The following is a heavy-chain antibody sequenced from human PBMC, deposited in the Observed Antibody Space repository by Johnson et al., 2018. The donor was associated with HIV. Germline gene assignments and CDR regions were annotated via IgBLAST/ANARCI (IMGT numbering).Heavy chain of an antibody. CDR3: ARGAPWGGSDAFDI. Sequence: QVQLVESGGGVVQPGRSLRLSCAASGFTFSSYGMHWVRQAPGKGLQWVAVISYDGSNKYYADSVKGRFTISRDNSKNTLYLQMNTLRAEDTALYSCARGAPWGGSDAFDIWGQGTMVTVSS. V-gene: IGHV3-30*19. D-gene: IGHD2-21*01. J-gene: IGHJ3*02. CDR1: GFTFSSYG. CDR2: ISYDGSNK.